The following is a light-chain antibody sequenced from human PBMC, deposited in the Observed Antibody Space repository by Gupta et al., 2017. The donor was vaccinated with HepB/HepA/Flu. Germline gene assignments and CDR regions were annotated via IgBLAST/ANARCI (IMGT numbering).Light chain of an antibody. Sequence: IQMTQSPSSLSASVGERGTLACRASQNINKYLDWYQQKPGKAPKLLIYTASNGQSGVPSRFGGSGYGTDFTVTISRWQPEDFANYYCQHRNSTPWTFGQGTKVEVK. CDR2: TAS. CDR1: QNINKY. V-gene: IGKV1-39*01. J-gene: IGKJ1*01. CDR3: QHRNSTPWT.